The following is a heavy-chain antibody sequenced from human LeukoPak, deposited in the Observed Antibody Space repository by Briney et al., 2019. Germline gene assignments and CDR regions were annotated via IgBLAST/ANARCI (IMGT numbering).Heavy chain of an antibody. CDR2: ISSSSSYI. J-gene: IGHJ3*02. CDR3: ARSGYCSGGSCYYAFDI. V-gene: IGHV3-21*01. Sequence: GGSLRLSCAASGFTVHSNYMSWVRQAPGKGLEWASSISSSSSYIYYADSVKGRFTISRDNAKNSLYLQMNSLRAEDTAVYYCARSGYCSGGSCYYAFDIWGQGTMVTVSS. D-gene: IGHD2-15*01. CDR1: GFTVHSNY.